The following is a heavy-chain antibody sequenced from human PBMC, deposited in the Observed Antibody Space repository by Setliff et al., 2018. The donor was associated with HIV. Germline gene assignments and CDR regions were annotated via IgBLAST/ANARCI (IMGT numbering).Heavy chain of an antibody. Sequence: KSSETLSLTCAVYGGSFSGNYWSWIRQPPGKGLEWIGETTHSGGTKYNPSLKSRVTISVDMSKNHFSLSLTSVTAADTAIYFCARKGWNAYEAFDYWGQGAQVTVSS. CDR1: GGSFSGNY. V-gene: IGHV4-34*01. J-gene: IGHJ4*02. CDR2: TTHSGGT. D-gene: IGHD1-1*01. CDR3: ARKGWNAYEAFDY.